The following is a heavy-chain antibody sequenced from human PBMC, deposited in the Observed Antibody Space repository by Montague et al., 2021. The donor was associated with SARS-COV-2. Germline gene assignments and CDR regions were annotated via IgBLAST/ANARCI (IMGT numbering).Heavy chain of an antibody. CDR3: VHRRGAAGGNWFDP. D-gene: IGHD6-13*01. J-gene: IGHJ5*02. CDR1: GTSLSTSGVA. V-gene: IGHV2-5*02. CDR2: IYWDGDE. Sequence: PALVKPTQTLTPPCTLSGTSLSTSGVAIAWIRQPPGKALEWLALIYWDGDERFSPSLKNRLAITKDTSKNQVVLTMTNMDPVDTATYYCVHRRGAAGGNWFDPWGQGTLVTVSS.